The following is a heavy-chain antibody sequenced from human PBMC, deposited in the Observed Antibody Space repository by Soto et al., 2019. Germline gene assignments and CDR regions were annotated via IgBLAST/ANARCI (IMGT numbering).Heavy chain of an antibody. D-gene: IGHD3-22*01. J-gene: IGHJ5*02. CDR2: TYYRSKWYN. V-gene: IGHV6-1*01. CDR3: ARDRGYYYDSSGYYGRWFDP. CDR1: GDSVSSNSAA. Sequence: SQTLSLTCAISGDSVSSNSAAWNWIRQSPSRGLEWLGRTYYRSKWYNDYAVSVKSRITINPDTSKNQFSLQLNSVTPEDTAVYYCARDRGYYYDSSGYYGRWFDPWGQGTLVTVPS.